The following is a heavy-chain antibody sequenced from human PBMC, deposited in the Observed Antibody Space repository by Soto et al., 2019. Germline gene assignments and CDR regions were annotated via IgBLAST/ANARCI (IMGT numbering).Heavy chain of an antibody. CDR1: KGSLSSFPW. CDR3: FHHGGVPYYHDV. Sequence: LTCRVSKGSLSSFPWWSWVRQRPGQTLERHGELFYSGSTKYNPSLSSRVPISADQSNNVFSLRLTSVTAADTAMYYCFHHGGVPYYHDVW. J-gene: IGHJ6*03. V-gene: IGHV4-4*02. CDR2: LFYSGST. D-gene: IGHD2-8*01.